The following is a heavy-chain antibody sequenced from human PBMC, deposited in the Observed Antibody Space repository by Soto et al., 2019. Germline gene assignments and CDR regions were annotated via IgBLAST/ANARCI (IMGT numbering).Heavy chain of an antibody. V-gene: IGHV3-48*02. CDR3: AREDILGTRSFDY. J-gene: IGHJ4*02. Sequence: QPGGSLRLSGVASGFIFSKYSMKWVRQAPGKGLEWRSYISSNSVTIYYADSVRGRFTIFRDNAKNSRYLQMNSLRDEDTAVYYCAREDILGTRSFDYWGKGALVIVAS. D-gene: IGHD1-26*01. CDR2: ISSNSVTI. CDR1: GFIFSKYS.